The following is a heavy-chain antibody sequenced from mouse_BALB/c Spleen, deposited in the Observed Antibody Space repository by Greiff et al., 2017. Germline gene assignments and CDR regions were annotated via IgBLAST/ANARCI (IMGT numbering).Heavy chain of an antibody. D-gene: IGHD2-14*01. Sequence: VQLKESGPELVKPGASVRISCKASGYTFTSYYIHWVKQRPGQGLEWIGWLYPGNVNTKYNEKFKGKATLTADKSSSTAYMQLSSLTSEDSAVYFCAREGYRYVDYWGQGTTLTVSS. J-gene: IGHJ2*01. CDR1: GYTFTSYY. CDR2: LYPGNVNT. V-gene: IGHV1S56*01. CDR3: AREGYRYVDY.